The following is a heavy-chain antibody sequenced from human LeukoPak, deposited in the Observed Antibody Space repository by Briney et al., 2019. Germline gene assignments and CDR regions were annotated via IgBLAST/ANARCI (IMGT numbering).Heavy chain of an antibody. Sequence: ASVKVSCKASGCTFTSDDINWVRQATGQGLEWLGWMNPNSGNTGYAQKFQGRVTMTRNTSISTAYMELSSLRSEDTAVYYCARQFGDSYYEGDWFDPWGQGTLVTVSS. CDR2: MNPNSGNT. CDR3: ARQFGDSYYEGDWFDP. D-gene: IGHD3-10*01. J-gene: IGHJ5*02. CDR1: GCTFTSDD. V-gene: IGHV1-8*01.